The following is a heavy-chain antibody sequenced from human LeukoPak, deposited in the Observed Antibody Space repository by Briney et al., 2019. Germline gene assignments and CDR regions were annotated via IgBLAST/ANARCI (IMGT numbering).Heavy chain of an antibody. D-gene: IGHD6-13*01. V-gene: IGHV3-7*01. CDR3: ARAEAEGIGDY. J-gene: IGHJ4*02. Sequence: GGALRLACAASGFTFSSYGSSWVRQAPGKGLEWVANIKQDGSENYYVDGVRGRFTISRDKAKNSVDLQINSLRAEDTAVYDCARAEAEGIGDYWGQGTLVTVSS. CDR1: GFTFSSYG. CDR2: IKQDGSEN.